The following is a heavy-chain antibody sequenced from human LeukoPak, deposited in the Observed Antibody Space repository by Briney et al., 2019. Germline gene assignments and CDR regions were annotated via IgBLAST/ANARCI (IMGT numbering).Heavy chain of an antibody. CDR1: GLTFSSYG. V-gene: IGHV3-23*01. CDR3: AKNGDRGAYCSGGTCYPYYYYYMDV. J-gene: IGHJ6*03. D-gene: IGHD2-15*01. Sequence: GGSLRLSCAASGLTFSSYGMSWVRQAPGRGLEWVSAISTTGGTTYYADSVRGRFTISRDNSRNTLYLQMNSLRAEDTAIYYCAKNGDRGAYCSGGTCYPYYYYYMDVWGKETTVTISS. CDR2: ISTTGGTT.